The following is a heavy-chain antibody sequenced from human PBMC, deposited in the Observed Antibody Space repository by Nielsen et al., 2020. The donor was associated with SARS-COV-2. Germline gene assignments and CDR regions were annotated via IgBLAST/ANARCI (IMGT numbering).Heavy chain of an antibody. J-gene: IGHJ3*01. Sequence: GGSLRLSCAASGFTFTNFGMHWVRQSPTKGLEWVAMISYDGSIKNYRDSVKGRFSISRDSSKDTLDLQMNSLRVEDTAVYFCARFGRIVDVGGGTTFPDVFDVWGQGTAVTVSS. V-gene: IGHV3-30*03. CDR3: ARFGRIVDVGGGTTFPDVFDV. D-gene: IGHD1-26*01. CDR2: ISYDGSIK. CDR1: GFTFTNFG.